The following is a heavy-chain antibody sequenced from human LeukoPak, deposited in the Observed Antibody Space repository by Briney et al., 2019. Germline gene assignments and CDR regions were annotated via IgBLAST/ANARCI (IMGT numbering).Heavy chain of an antibody. V-gene: IGHV3-7*01. CDR3: ARDNSYGFDY. CDR2: IKQDGSEK. CDR1: GLTFSSYR. Sequence: GGSLRLSCAASGLTFSSYRMSWVRQAPGKGLEWVANIKQDGSEKYYVDSVKGRFTISRDNAKNSLYPQMNSLRAEDTAVYYCARDNSYGFDYWGQGTLVTVSS. D-gene: IGHD5-18*01. J-gene: IGHJ4*02.